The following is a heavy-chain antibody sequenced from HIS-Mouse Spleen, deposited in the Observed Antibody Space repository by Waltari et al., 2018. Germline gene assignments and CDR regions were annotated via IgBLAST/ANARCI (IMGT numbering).Heavy chain of an antibody. V-gene: IGHV3-30-3*01. CDR3: ARRRSYFDY. CDR2: ISYDGSNK. J-gene: IGHJ4*02. CDR1: GFTFSSYA. Sequence: QVQLVESGGGVVQPGRSLRLSCAASGFTFSSYAMHWVRQATGKGLEWVAVISYDGSNKYYADSVKGRFTISRDKSKNTLYLQMNSLRAEDTAVYYCARRRSYFDYWGQGTLVTVSS.